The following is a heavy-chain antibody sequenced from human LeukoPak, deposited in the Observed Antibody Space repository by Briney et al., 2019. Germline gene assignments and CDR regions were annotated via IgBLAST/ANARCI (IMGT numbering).Heavy chain of an antibody. CDR1: GGIVSSYA. CDR3: ARAGRFSNYDYYYHMDD. D-gene: IGHD4-11*01. J-gene: IGHJ6*03. V-gene: IGHV1-69*13. CDR2: IIPRFGRA. Sequence: RASVKVSCKASGGIVSSYAISWVRLAPGHGLEWMGGIIPRFGRAKYAQKFQDRVSITSDESTSTVYMELSSLSSDDTAVYYCARAGRFSNYDYYYHMDDWGKGTTVTVSS.